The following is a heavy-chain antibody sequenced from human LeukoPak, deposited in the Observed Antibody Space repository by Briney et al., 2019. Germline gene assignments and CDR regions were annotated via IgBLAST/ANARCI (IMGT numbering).Heavy chain of an antibody. CDR2: IKSKTDGGTT. Sequence: GGSLRLSRAASGFTFSNAWMSWVRQAPGKGLEWVGRIKSKTDGGTTDYAAPVKGRFTISRDDSKNTLYLQMNSLKTEDTAVYYCTTSYYDFWSGYLNHFDYWGQGTLVTVSS. J-gene: IGHJ4*02. CDR3: TTSYYDFWSGYLNHFDY. V-gene: IGHV3-15*01. CDR1: GFTFSNAW. D-gene: IGHD3-3*01.